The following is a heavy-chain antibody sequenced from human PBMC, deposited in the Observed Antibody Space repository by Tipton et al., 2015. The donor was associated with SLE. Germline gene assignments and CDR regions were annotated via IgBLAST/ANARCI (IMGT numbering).Heavy chain of an antibody. CDR1: GYTFTGYY. D-gene: IGHD7-27*01. Sequence: QSGAEVKKPGASVKVSCKASGYTFTGYYMHWVRHAPGQGLEWMGWISTYRNHTSYAQKFQGRLTMTTDTSTATAYMELRSLKSDDTALYYCARGTGDIRYWGQGTLVTVSS. CDR2: ISTYRNHT. J-gene: IGHJ4*02. V-gene: IGHV1-18*04. CDR3: ARGTGDIRY.